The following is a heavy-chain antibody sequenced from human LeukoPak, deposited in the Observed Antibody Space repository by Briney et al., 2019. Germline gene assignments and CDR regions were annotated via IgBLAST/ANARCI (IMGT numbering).Heavy chain of an antibody. CDR1: GFTFSSYS. J-gene: IGHJ3*02. CDR3: ARRGRQWLVDAFDI. Sequence: PGGSLRLSCAASGFTFSSYSMNWVRQAPGKGLEWVSYISSSSSTIYYADSVKGRFTISRDNAKNSLYLQMNSLRDEDTAVYYCARRGRQWLVDAFDIWGQGTMVTVSS. D-gene: IGHD6-19*01. V-gene: IGHV3-48*02. CDR2: ISSSSSTI.